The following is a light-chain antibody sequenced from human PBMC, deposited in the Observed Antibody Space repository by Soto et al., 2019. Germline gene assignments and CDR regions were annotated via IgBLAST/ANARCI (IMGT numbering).Light chain of an antibody. CDR2: AAS. CDR3: QQYHTYPLT. Sequence: DIQMTQSPSSLSASVGDRVTITCRASQGISNHLAWFQLKPGKTPKSLIYAASTLHNEVPSKFSGSGSGTDFTLTISSLQPEDLATYYCQQYHTYPLTFAGGTTVEIK. J-gene: IGKJ4*01. V-gene: IGKV1-16*02. CDR1: QGISNH.